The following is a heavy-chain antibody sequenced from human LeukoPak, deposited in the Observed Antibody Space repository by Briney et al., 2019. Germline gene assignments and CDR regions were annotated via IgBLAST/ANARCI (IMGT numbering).Heavy chain of an antibody. D-gene: IGHD1-26*01. CDR2: IYHRGSP. CDR1: GGSISSSKW. J-gene: IGHJ4*02. V-gene: IGHV4/OR15-8*01. Sequence: PSETLSLTCGVSGGSISSSKWWSWVRQPPGKGLEWIGEIYHRGSPKYNPSLKSRVTISVDKSKNQFSLEMTSVTAADTAVYYCAKDRSIGTYYTFDHWGQGTLVTVSS. CDR3: AKDRSIGTYYTFDH.